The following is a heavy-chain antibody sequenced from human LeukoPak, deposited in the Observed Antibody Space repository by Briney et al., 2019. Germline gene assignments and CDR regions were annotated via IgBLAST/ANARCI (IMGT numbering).Heavy chain of an antibody. CDR1: GFTFSSYA. J-gene: IGHJ4*02. CDR3: AKDSWEQQRGYFDY. D-gene: IGHD6-13*01. CDR2: ISGSGGST. Sequence: GGTLRLSCAASGFTFSSYAMSWVRQAPGKGLEWVSAISGSGGSTYYADSVKGRFTISRDNSKNTLYLQMNSLRAEDTAVYYCAKDSWEQQRGYFDYWGQGTLVTVSS. V-gene: IGHV3-23*01.